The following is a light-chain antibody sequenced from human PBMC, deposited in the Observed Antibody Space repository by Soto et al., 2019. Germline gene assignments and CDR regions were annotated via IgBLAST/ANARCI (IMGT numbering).Light chain of an antibody. V-gene: IGLV1-44*01. J-gene: IGLJ1*01. CDR3: AAWDDSLNGLYV. Sequence: VLLQPLSVTGTPGLRVTLCSSGSNSNIGSNTVNWYQQLPGTAPKLLIYSNIQRPSGVPDRCSGSKSGTSASLAISGLQSEDEADYYCAAWDDSLNGLYVFGTGTKVTVL. CDR2: SNI. CDR1: NSNIGSNT.